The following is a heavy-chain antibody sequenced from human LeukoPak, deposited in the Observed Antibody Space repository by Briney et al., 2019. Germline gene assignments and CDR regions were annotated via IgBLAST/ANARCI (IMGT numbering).Heavy chain of an antibody. V-gene: IGHV4-30-4*01. J-gene: IGHJ5*02. CDR2: IYNGVRT. CDR1: GGSVSRGDYY. D-gene: IGHD2-2*01. CDR3: ARDQRYCRSTSCHSWFDG. Sequence: PSETLSLTCTVSGGSVSRGDYYWTWTRQPPGKGLEWVGYIYNGVRTSYNPSLRSRLPISADVSKTQFSLQMTSVTAADTAVYYCARDQRYCRSTSCHSWFDGWGQGTLVIV.